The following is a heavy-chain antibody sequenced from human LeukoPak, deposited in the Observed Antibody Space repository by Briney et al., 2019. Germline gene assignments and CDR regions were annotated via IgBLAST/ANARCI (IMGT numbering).Heavy chain of an antibody. D-gene: IGHD6-13*01. J-gene: IGHJ4*02. CDR2: INPSGGST. CDR1: GYTFTSYY. CDR3: ARAAPALSYSSSWYYDY. Sequence: GASVKVSCKASGYTFTSYYMHWVRPAPGQGLEWMGIINPSGGSTSYAQKFQGRVTMTRDTSTSTVYMELSSLRSEDTAVYYCARAAPALSYSSSWYYDYWGQGTLVTVSS. V-gene: IGHV1-46*01.